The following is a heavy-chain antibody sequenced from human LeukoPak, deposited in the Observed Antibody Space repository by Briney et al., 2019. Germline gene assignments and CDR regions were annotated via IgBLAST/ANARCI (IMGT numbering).Heavy chain of an antibody. J-gene: IGHJ4*02. V-gene: IGHV4-39*01. Sequence: SETLSLTCTVSGGSISSSSYYWGWIRQPPGKGLEWIGSIYYSGSTYYNPSLKSRVTISVDTSKNQFSLKLSSVTAADTAVYYCARREQWLAYFDYWGQGTLVTVSS. D-gene: IGHD6-19*01. CDR2: IYYSGST. CDR1: GGSISSSSYY. CDR3: ARREQWLAYFDY.